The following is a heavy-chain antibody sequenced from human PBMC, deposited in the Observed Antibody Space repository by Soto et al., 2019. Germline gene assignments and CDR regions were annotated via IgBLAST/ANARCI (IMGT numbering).Heavy chain of an antibody. Sequence: QLQLQESGPGLVKPSETLSLTCAVSGGSISSSSYYWGWIRQPPGKGLAWIGNFYYGGSTYYNPSLKSRVTISVDTSKKQFSLKLSSVTAADTAVYYCARLARYCTNGVCYTFYCDYWGQGTLVTVSS. CDR3: ARLARYCTNGVCYTFYCDY. CDR2: FYYGGST. J-gene: IGHJ4*02. V-gene: IGHV4-39*01. D-gene: IGHD2-8*01. CDR1: GGSISSSSYY.